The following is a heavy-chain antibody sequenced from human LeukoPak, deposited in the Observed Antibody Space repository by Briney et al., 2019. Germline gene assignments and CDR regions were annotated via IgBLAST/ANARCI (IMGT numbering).Heavy chain of an antibody. CDR2: ISYDGSNK. CDR3: VPQLVHGFDY. D-gene: IGHD6-6*01. CDR1: GFTFSSYG. Sequence: PGGSLRLSCAASGFTFSSYGMHWVRQAPGKGLEWVALISYDGSNKYYADSVKGRFTISRDNSKNTLYLQMNSLRAEDTAVYYCVPQLVHGFDYWGQGTLVTVSS. V-gene: IGHV3-30*03. J-gene: IGHJ4*02.